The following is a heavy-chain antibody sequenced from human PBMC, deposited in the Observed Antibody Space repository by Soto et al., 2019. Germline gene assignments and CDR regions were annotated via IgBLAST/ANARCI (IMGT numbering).Heavy chain of an antibody. CDR3: ARNHCSSTSCYTDPDYYYYGMDV. J-gene: IGHJ6*02. V-gene: IGHV5-51*01. CDR1: GYSFTSYW. Sequence: PGESLKISCKGSGYSFTSYWIGWVRQMPGKGLEWMGIIYPGDSDTRDSPSFQGQVTISADKSISTAYLQWSSLKASDTAMYYCARNHCSSTSCYTDPDYYYYGMDVWGQGTTVTVSS. CDR2: IYPGDSDT. D-gene: IGHD2-2*02.